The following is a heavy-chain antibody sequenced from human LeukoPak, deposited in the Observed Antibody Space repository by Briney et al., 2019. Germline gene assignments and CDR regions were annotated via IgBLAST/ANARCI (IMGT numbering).Heavy chain of an antibody. CDR2: IYPTGST. Sequence: SETLSLTCDVSGASITDYYWSWIRQSAGKRLEWIGRIYPTGSTSYKTSLRTRLTISLDTSKNQVSLKLSSVTAADTAVYYCASAQMEEGDFLNWFDPWGQGTLVTVSS. CDR3: ASAQMEEGDFLNWFDP. V-gene: IGHV4-4*07. J-gene: IGHJ5*02. CDR1: GASITDYY. D-gene: IGHD2-21*02.